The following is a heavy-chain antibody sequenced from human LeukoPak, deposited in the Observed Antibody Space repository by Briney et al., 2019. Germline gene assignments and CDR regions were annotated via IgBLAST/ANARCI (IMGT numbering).Heavy chain of an antibody. Sequence: GGSLRLSCAASGFTFSSYAMSWVRQAPGKGLEWVSAIGGSGGTTYYADSVKGRFTISRDNAKNTLYLQMNSLRAEDTAIYYCTREGYTGRYPDYWGQGTLVTVSS. V-gene: IGHV3-23*01. D-gene: IGHD1-26*01. CDR3: TREGYTGRYPDY. CDR1: GFTFSSYA. CDR2: IGGSGGTT. J-gene: IGHJ4*02.